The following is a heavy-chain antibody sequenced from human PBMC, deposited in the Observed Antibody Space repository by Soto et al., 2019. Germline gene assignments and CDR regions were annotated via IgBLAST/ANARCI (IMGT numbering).Heavy chain of an antibody. CDR1: GGSISSYY. D-gene: IGHD1-1*01. J-gene: IGHJ5*02. CDR3: VRDGTKTLRDWFDP. V-gene: IGHV4-4*07. Sequence: SETLSITCTVSGGSISSYYWSWIRKSAGKGLEWIGRIYATGTTDYNPSLKSRVIMSVDTSKNHFSLKLRSVTAADTAVYYCVRDGTKTLRDWFDPWGQGISVTVSS. CDR2: IYATGTT.